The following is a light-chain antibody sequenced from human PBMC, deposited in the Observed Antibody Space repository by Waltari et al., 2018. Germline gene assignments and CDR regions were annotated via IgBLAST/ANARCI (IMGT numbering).Light chain of an antibody. Sequence: LPSRNVNNSLDWYQQKPGQSPQLLIYLVSNRATGVPDRFSGSGSGTDFTLRISRVEAEDVGVYYCMQSRPALRTFGPGTKLEI. J-gene: IGKJ1*01. CDR2: LVS. CDR3: MQSRPALRT. CDR1: LPSRNVNNS. V-gene: IGKV2-28*01.